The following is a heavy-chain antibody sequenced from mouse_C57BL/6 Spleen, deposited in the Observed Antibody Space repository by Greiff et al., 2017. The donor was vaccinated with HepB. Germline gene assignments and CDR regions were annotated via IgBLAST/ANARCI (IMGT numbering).Heavy chain of an antibody. CDR2: IYPGDGDT. CDR3: ARGTYDYDDY. D-gene: IGHD2-4*01. J-gene: IGHJ2*01. Sequence: VQLQQSGPELVKPGASVKISCKASGYAFSSSWMNWVKQRPGKGLEWIGRIYPGDGDTNYNGKFKGKATLTADKSSSTAYMQLSSLTSEDSAVYFCARGTYDYDDYWGQGTTLTVSS. CDR1: GYAFSSSW. V-gene: IGHV1-82*01.